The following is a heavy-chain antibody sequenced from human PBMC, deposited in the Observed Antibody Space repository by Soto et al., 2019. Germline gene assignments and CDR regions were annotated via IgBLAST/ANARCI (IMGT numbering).Heavy chain of an antibody. CDR1: GFTFSSYG. CDR3: AKDGGSGYRNDAFDI. J-gene: IGHJ3*02. Sequence: GGSLRLSCAASGFTFSSYGMHWVRQAPGKGLEWVAVISYDGSNKYYADSVKGRFTISRDNSKNTLYLQMNSLRAEDTAVYYCAKDGGSGYRNDAFDIWGQGTMVTVSS. CDR2: ISYDGSNK. D-gene: IGHD3-22*01. V-gene: IGHV3-30*18.